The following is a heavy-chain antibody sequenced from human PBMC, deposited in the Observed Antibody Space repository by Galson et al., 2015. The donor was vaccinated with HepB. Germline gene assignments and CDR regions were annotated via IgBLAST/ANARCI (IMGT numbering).Heavy chain of an antibody. Sequence: SETLSLTCTVSGGSISSSSYYWGWIRQPPGKGLEWIGIIYYSGNTYYNPSLKSRVTISVDTSKNQFSLKLSSVTAADTAVYYCVRHGGSGSYTIDYWGQGTLVTVSS. J-gene: IGHJ4*02. CDR3: VRHGGSGSYTIDY. CDR2: IYYSGNT. CDR1: GGSISSSSYY. V-gene: IGHV4-39*01. D-gene: IGHD3-10*01.